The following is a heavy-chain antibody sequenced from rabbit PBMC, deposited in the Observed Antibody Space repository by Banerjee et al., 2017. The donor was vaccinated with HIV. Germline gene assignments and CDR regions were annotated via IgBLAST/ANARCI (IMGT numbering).Heavy chain of an antibody. CDR2: IDNGDGST. Sequence: QEQLEESGGDLVQPEGTLTLTCTVSGFSLSSYAMCWVRQAPGKRPEWIACIDNGDGSTYYANWVNGRFTISRSTSLNTVTLQMTSLTAADTATYFCARDGGRSVYTQYYFNLWGQGTLVTVS. J-gene: IGHJ4*01. D-gene: IGHD8-1*01. V-gene: IGHV1S47*01. CDR3: ARDGGRSVYTQYYFNL. CDR1: GFSLSSYA.